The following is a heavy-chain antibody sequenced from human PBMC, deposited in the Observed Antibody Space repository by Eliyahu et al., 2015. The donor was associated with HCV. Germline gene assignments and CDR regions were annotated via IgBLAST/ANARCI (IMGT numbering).Heavy chain of an antibody. CDR2: IYSSGGT. J-gene: IGHJ4*02. CDR3: ARYRLDISGRPFDY. Sequence: GGSISSSNYYWGWIRQPPGKGLEWIGSIYSSGGTYYNPSLKSRVTMSLDTSKNQFSLKLSSVTAADTAVYYCARYRLDISGRPFDYWGQGTLVTVSS. CDR1: GGSISSSNYY. V-gene: IGHV4-39*07. D-gene: IGHD3-22*01.